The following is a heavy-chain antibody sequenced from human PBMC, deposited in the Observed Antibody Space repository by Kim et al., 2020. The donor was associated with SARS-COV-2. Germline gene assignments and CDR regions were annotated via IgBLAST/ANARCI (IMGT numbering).Heavy chain of an antibody. J-gene: IGHJ3*02. Sequence: GGSLRLSCAASGFTFDDYAMHWVRQAPGKGLEWVSGISWNSGSIGYADSVKGRFTISRDNAKNSLYLQMNSLRAEDTALYYCAKGFLQYYYGSGYAFDIWGQGTMVTVSS. CDR3: AKGFLQYYYGSGYAFDI. D-gene: IGHD3-10*01. CDR1: GFTFDDYA. CDR2: ISWNSGSI. V-gene: IGHV3-9*01.